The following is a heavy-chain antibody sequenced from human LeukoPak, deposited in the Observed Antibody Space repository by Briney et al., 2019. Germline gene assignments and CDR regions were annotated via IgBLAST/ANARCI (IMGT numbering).Heavy chain of an antibody. D-gene: IGHD3-10*01. Sequence: SETLSLTCAVYGGSFSGYYWSWIRQPPGKGLEWIGEINHSGSTNYSPSLKSRVTISVDTSKNQFPLKMSSVTAADTAVYYCARGPPQYGSGSYGVWLDPWGQGTLVTVSS. CDR2: INHSGST. CDR3: ARGPPQYGSGSYGVWLDP. J-gene: IGHJ5*02. CDR1: GGSFSGYY. V-gene: IGHV4-34*01.